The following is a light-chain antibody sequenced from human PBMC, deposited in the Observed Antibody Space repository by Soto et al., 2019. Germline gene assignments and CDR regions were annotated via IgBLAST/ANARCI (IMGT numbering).Light chain of an antibody. CDR2: AAS. CDR3: QQSYYTPLT. J-gene: IGKJ4*01. Sequence: QMPQSPSSLSASVGDSVTITCRSTQPISSYLNWYQQRPGTAPKLLIYAASTLQTGVPSRFSGDRSGSACTLTISSLQPEDSATYFCQQSYYTPLTFGGGTKVEVK. CDR1: QPISSY. V-gene: IGKV1-39*01.